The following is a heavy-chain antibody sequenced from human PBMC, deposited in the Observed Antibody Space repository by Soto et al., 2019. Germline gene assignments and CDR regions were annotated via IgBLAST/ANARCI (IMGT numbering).Heavy chain of an antibody. CDR1: GFTVSNNY. D-gene: IGHD3-10*01. Sequence: EVQLVESGGGLIQPGGSLRLSCAVSGFTVSNNYMSWVRQAPGKGLEGVSVIYSGGYTAYGDSVKGRFTISRDNSKNTQNPQKNGLGADDPAVFSWASQRGGGGYWGQGTLVTVSS. J-gene: IGHJ4*02. CDR2: IYSGGYT. CDR3: ASQRGGGGY. V-gene: IGHV3-53*01.